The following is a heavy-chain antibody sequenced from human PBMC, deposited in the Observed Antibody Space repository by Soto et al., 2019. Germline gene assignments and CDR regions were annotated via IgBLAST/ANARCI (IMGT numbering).Heavy chain of an antibody. CDR3: ARDCAWAFDY. Sequence: EVQLVESGGGLVQPGGSLRLSCVASGFTFSSYSMNWVRQAPGKGLEWVSYISTDSRTIHYADSVKGRFTISRENAKNSLYLQMNSLRDEDTAVYYCARDCAWAFDYWGQGTLVTVSP. V-gene: IGHV3-48*02. CDR1: GFTFSSYS. CDR2: ISTDSRTI. D-gene: IGHD1-26*01. J-gene: IGHJ4*02.